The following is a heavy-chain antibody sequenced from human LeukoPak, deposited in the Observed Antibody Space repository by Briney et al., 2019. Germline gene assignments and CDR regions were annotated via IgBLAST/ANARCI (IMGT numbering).Heavy chain of an antibody. CDR3: AKGGGEEFGEYDVFDY. J-gene: IGHJ4*02. V-gene: IGHV4-30-2*01. CDR1: GGFISSGGYS. Sequence: PSQTLSLTCAVFGGFISSGGYSWSWIRQPPGKGLEWIGYIYHSGRTYYNPSLKSRVTISIDRSKNQFSLRLSSVTAADTAVYYCAKGGGEEFGEYDVFDYWGQGTLVTVSS. CDR2: IYHSGRT. D-gene: IGHD3-10*01.